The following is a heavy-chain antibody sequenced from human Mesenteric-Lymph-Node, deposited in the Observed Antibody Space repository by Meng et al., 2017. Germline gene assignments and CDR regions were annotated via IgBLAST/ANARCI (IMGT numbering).Heavy chain of an antibody. CDR2: IYYSGST. CDR3: ARGGGNSWYIDY. Sequence: QLQQQESGPGLVKPSEALSLTCTVSGGSISSSCYYWGWIRQPPGKGLEWIGRIYYSGSTYYNPSLKSRVTISVDTSKNQFSLKLSSVTAADTAVYYCARGGGNSWYIDYWGQGTLVTVSS. J-gene: IGHJ4*02. CDR1: GGSISSSCYY. D-gene: IGHD6-13*01. V-gene: IGHV4-39*01.